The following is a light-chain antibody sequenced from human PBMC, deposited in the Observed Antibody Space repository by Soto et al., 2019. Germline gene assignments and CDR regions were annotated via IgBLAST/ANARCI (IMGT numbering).Light chain of an antibody. Sequence: EIVMTQSPATLSVSPGEGASLSCRASQSVRSNLAWYQQKPGQAPRLLIFGASTRATGIPDRFSASGSGTDFTLTISRLEPEDFAVYYCQQYESSPRTFGQGTKVDIK. V-gene: IGKV3D-15*01. CDR3: QQYESSPRT. CDR2: GAS. J-gene: IGKJ1*01. CDR1: QSVRSN.